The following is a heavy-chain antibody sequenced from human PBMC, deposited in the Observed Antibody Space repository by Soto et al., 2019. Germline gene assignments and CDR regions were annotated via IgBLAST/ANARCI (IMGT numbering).Heavy chain of an antibody. J-gene: IGHJ4*02. D-gene: IGHD5-18*01. CDR3: AKEQGEIQLWSGGIDY. CDR2: ILYVGSNT. Sequence: SLRLSCAASGFTFSISCMHWDRHAQGKRLEWLAVILYVGSNTDYADTSKARFTISRDNSKNTLYLQMNSLRAEATAVYYCAKEQGEIQLWSGGIDYWGRGTLVTV. CDR1: GFTFSISC. V-gene: IGHV3-30*18.